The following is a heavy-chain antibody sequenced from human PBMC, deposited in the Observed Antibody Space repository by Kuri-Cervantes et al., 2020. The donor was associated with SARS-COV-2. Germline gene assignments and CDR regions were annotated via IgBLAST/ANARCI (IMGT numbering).Heavy chain of an antibody. CDR3: ARSYTAMDLRLLAYYYYGMDV. D-gene: IGHD5-18*01. CDR1: GFTFSSYS. Sequence: GGSLRLSCAASGFTFSSYSMNWVRQAPGKGLEWVSYISSSSSTIYYADSVKGRFTISRDNSKNTLYLQMNSLRAEDTAVYYCARSYTAMDLRLLAYYYYGMDVWGQGTTVTVSS. J-gene: IGHJ6*02. CDR2: ISSSSSTI. V-gene: IGHV3-48*01.